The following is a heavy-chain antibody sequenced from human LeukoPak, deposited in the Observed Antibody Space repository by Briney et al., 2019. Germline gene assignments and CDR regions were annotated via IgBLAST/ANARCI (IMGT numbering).Heavy chain of an antibody. D-gene: IGHD3-22*01. Sequence: NPGGSLRLSCAASGFTFSSYSMNWVRQAPGKGLEWVSSISSSSSYIYYADSVKGRFTISRDNAQNSLYLQTNSLRAEDTAVYYCARGDYYDSSGYYNYWGQGTLVTVSS. CDR1: GFTFSSYS. V-gene: IGHV3-21*01. CDR3: ARGDYYDSSGYYNY. J-gene: IGHJ4*02. CDR2: ISSSSSYI.